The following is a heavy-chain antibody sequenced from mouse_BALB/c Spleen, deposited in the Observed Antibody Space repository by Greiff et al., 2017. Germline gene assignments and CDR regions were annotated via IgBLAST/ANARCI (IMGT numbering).Heavy chain of an antibody. CDR2: IDPENGNT. Sequence: EVQLQQSGAELVRPGASVKLSCKASGFTIKDYYMHWVKQRPEQGLEWIGWIDPENGNTIYDPKFQGKASITADTSSNTAYLQLSSLTSEDTAVYYCARDGYYEGYAMDYWGQGTSVTVSS. J-gene: IGHJ4*01. V-gene: IGHV14-1*02. CDR3: ARDGYYEGYAMDY. D-gene: IGHD2-3*01. CDR1: GFTIKDYY.